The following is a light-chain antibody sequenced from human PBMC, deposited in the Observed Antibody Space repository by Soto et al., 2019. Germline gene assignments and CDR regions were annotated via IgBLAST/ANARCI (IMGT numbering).Light chain of an antibody. Sequence: DIQMTQSPSSLSASVGDRVTITCRASQNINNYLNWYQQKPGKAPKLLIYAASRLHSADPSRFSGSGSGTYFTLTISSLPPEDFATYYCQQANSFPITFGQGTRLEIK. CDR1: QNINNY. J-gene: IGKJ5*01. V-gene: IGKV1-39*01. CDR2: AAS. CDR3: QQANSFPIT.